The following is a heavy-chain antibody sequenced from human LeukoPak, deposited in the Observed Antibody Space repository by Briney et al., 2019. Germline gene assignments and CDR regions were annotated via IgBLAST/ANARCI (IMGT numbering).Heavy chain of an antibody. J-gene: IGHJ4*02. Sequence: SETLSLTCTVSGGSISSYYWSWIRQPPGKGLEWIGYIYYSGSTNYNRSLKSRVTISVDTSKNEFSLKLSSVTAADTAVYYCARGGSSSWYYWGQGTLVTVSS. V-gene: IGHV4-59*01. CDR2: IYYSGST. D-gene: IGHD6-13*01. CDR1: GGSISSYY. CDR3: ARGGSSSWYY.